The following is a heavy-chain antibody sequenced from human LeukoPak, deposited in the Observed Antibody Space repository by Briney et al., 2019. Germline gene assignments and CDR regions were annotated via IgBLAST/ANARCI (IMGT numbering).Heavy chain of an antibody. CDR3: ATRGYSYALDAFDI. Sequence: SETLSPTCTVSGGSISSYYWSWIRQPPGKGLEWIGYIYYSGSTNYNPSLKSRVTISVDTSKNQFSLKLSSVTAADTAVYYCATRGYSYALDAFDIWGQGTMVTVSS. D-gene: IGHD5-18*01. J-gene: IGHJ3*02. CDR2: IYYSGST. V-gene: IGHV4-59*01. CDR1: GGSISSYY.